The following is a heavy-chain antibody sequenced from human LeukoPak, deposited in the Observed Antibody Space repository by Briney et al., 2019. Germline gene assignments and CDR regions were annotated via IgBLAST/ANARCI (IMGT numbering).Heavy chain of an antibody. CDR2: IIPILGIA. J-gene: IGHJ4*02. CDR1: GYTFSSYA. D-gene: IGHD3-22*01. CDR3: ARDSSGYYSVF. Sequence: GASVKVSCKASGYTFSSYAISWVRQAPGQGLEWMGRIIPILGIANYAQKFQGRVTITADKSTSTAYMELSSLRSEDTAVYYCARDSSGYYSVFWGQGTLVTVSS. V-gene: IGHV1-69*04.